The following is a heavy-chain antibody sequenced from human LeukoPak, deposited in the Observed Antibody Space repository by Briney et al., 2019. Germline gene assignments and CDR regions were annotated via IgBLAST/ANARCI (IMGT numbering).Heavy chain of an antibody. CDR3: ARDGSVYTGSPELGYYNYYMDV. Sequence: ASVKVSCKASGYTFTNYYIHWVRQAPGQGLEWMGIINPSGGSTIYAQKCQGRVTMTRDTSTSTVNMDLSSLISEDTAVYYCARDGSVYTGSPELGYYNYYMDVWGKGTTVTVSS. CDR2: INPSGGST. J-gene: IGHJ6*03. CDR1: GYTFTNYY. D-gene: IGHD6-6*01. V-gene: IGHV1-46*01.